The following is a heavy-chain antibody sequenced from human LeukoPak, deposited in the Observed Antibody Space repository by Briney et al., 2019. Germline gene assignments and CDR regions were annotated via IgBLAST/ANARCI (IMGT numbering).Heavy chain of an antibody. CDR3: AKEGESSSFDY. CDR1: GFTFYYYA. CDR2: ISWNSGSI. V-gene: IGHV3-9*03. Sequence: PGGSLRLSCAASGFTFYYYAMHWVRQAPGKGLEWVSGISWNSGSIGDADSVKGRFTISRDSAKNSLYLQMNSLRAEDMALYYCAKEGESSSFDYWGQGTLVTVSS. J-gene: IGHJ4*02. D-gene: IGHD6-13*01.